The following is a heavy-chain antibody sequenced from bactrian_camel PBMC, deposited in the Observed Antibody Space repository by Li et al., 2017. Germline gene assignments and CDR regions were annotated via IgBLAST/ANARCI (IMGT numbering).Heavy chain of an antibody. J-gene: IGHJ6*01. V-gene: IGHV3S10*01. CDR2: VVGDGTT. D-gene: IGHD2*01. Sequence: VQLVESGGGSVQAGGSLKLSCVTTGFTYPFSAHYLGWFRQAPGQEREGVASVVGDGTTAYGDSVKGRFTISNDKSWMTVHLQMDNLKAEDTATYYCAARVAFRRGGYCYPTQPDFGAVGQGTQVTVS. CDR1: GFTYPFSAHY. CDR3: AARVAFRRGGYCYPTQPDFGA.